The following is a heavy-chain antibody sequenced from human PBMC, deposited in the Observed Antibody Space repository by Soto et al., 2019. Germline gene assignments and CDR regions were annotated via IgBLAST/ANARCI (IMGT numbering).Heavy chain of an antibody. V-gene: IGHV1-18*01. CDR1: GYTFTSYG. J-gene: IGHJ6*02. CDR2: INTYNGNT. Sequence: QVQLVQSGAEVKNPGASVKVSCKTSGYTFTSYGIGWARQAPGQGLEWMGWINTYNGNTNYAQNLQGRVTLTTDTTTSTAYMGLRSLRSNDTAIYFCAMVDVYVTPSPQDVWGQETTVTISS. CDR3: AMVDVYVTPSPQDV. D-gene: IGHD3-16*01.